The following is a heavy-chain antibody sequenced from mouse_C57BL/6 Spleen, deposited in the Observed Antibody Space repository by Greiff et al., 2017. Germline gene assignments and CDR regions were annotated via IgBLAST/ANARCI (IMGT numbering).Heavy chain of an antibody. CDR1: ACSIPSGYY. CDR2: ISYAGSN. CDR3: ARGPVPYFDC. J-gene: IGHJ2*01. V-gene: IGHV3-6*01. Sequence: EVHLVESGPGLVKPSQSLSLTCSVTACSIPSGYYWNWIRQVPGKKLEWMGGISYAGSNNYNPSLKNRISITRDTSRKQLYLKLNSVTTKDTSTYYCARGPVPYFDCWREGTTLAGYS.